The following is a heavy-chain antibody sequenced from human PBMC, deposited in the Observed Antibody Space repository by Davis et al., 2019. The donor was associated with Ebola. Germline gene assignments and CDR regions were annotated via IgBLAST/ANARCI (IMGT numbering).Heavy chain of an antibody. J-gene: IGHJ6*02. Sequence: ASVKVSCKASGYTFTSYGISWVRQAPGQGLEWMGWISAYNGNTNYAQKLQGRVTMATDTSTSTAYMELRSLRSDDTAVYYCAREGYCSSTSCYHSYYYYYYGMDVWGQGTTVTVSS. D-gene: IGHD2-2*01. CDR1: GYTFTSYG. CDR3: AREGYCSSTSCYHSYYYYYYGMDV. V-gene: IGHV1-18*01. CDR2: ISAYNGNT.